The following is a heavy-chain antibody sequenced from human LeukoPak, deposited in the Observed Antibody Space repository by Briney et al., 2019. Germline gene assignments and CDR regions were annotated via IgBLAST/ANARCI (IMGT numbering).Heavy chain of an antibody. J-gene: IGHJ4*02. D-gene: IGHD3-16*01. CDR2: ISGSGGST. CDR3: AKDSGDYVWDTYPGDY. Sequence: QSGGSLRLSCAASGFTFSSYAMSWVRQAPGKGLEWVSAISGSGGSTYYADSVKGRFTISRDNSENTLYLQMNSLRAEDTAVYYCAKDSGDYVWDTYPGDYWGQGTLVTVSS. V-gene: IGHV3-23*01. CDR1: GFTFSSYA.